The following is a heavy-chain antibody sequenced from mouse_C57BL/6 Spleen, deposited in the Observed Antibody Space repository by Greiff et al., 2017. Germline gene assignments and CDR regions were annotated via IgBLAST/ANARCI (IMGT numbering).Heavy chain of an antibody. CDR1: GYAFSSYW. CDR3: ARSVFTTVPFDY. J-gene: IGHJ2*01. Sequence: QVQLQQSGAELVKPGASVKISCKASGYAFSSYWMNWVKQRPGKGLEWIGQIYPGDGDTNYNGKFKGKATLTADKSSSTAYMQLSSLTSEDSAVYFCARSVFTTVPFDYWGQGTTLTVSS. V-gene: IGHV1-80*01. CDR2: IYPGDGDT. D-gene: IGHD1-1*01.